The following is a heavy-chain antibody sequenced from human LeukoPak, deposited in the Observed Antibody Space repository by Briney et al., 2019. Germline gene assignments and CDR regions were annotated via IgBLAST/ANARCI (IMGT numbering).Heavy chain of an antibody. CDR1: GFTVISNY. CDR3: AKGPSGSYYGFDM. Sequence: GGSLRLSCAASGFTVISNYMSWVRQAPGKGLEWVSAISGSGGSTYFPDSVKGRFTISRDNSKNTLYLQMNSLRAEDTAVYYCAKGPSGSYYGFDMWGQGTMVTVSS. CDR2: ISGSGGST. J-gene: IGHJ3*02. D-gene: IGHD3-10*01. V-gene: IGHV3-23*01.